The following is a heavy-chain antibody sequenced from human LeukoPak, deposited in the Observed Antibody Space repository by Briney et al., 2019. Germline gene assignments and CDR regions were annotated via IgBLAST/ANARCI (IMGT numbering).Heavy chain of an antibody. CDR1: GGSFSGYY. J-gene: IGHJ5*02. CDR3: ARSGGPLPNWFDP. D-gene: IGHD6-19*01. CDR2: INHSGST. Sequence: SETLSLTCAVYGGSFSGYYWSWIRQPPGKGLEWIGEINHSGSTNYNPSLKSRVTISVDTSKNQFSLKLSSVTAADTAVYYCARSGGPLPNWFDPWGQGTLVTVSS. V-gene: IGHV4-34*01.